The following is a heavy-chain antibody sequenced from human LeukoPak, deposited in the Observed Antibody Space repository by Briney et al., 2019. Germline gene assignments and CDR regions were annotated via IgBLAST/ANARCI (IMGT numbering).Heavy chain of an antibody. Sequence: GGSLRLSCAASGFTVSSNYMSWVRQAPGKGLEWVSVIYSGGSTFYADSVKGRFTLSRDNSKNTLFLQMNSLRAEDTAVYYCARATLPGRLDFWGQGTLVTVSS. D-gene: IGHD1-14*01. V-gene: IGHV3-53*01. CDR1: GFTVSSNY. J-gene: IGHJ4*02. CDR3: ARATLPGRLDF. CDR2: IYSGGST.